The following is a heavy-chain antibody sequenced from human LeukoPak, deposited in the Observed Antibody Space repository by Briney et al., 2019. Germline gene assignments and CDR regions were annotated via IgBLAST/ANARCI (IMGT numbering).Heavy chain of an antibody. J-gene: IGHJ5*02. CDR1: GYTFISYG. CDR2: ISAYNGDT. CDR3: ARVLYCGGDCYYFDP. D-gene: IGHD2-21*02. V-gene: IGHV1-18*01. Sequence: GASVKVSCKASGYTFISYGITWVRQAPGQGPEGMGWISAYNGDTKYAQKFQGRVTITADESTSTAYMELSSLRSEDTAVYYCARVLYCGGDCYYFDPWGQGTLVTVSS.